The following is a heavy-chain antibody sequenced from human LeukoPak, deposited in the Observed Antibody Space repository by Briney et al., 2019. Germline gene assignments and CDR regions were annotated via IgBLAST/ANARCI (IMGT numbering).Heavy chain of an antibody. CDR1: GFTFSTYA. J-gene: IGHJ3*02. CDR3: AKHSGSYWSDAFDI. V-gene: IGHV3-23*01. Sequence: GGSLRLSCAASGFTFSTYAVTWVRQAPGEGLEWVSVIGGRGVATYYADSVKGRFSISRDNSRNTVYLQMNSLRAEDTAVYYCAKHSGSYWSDAFDIWGQGTMVTVSS. D-gene: IGHD1-26*01. CDR2: IGGRGVAT.